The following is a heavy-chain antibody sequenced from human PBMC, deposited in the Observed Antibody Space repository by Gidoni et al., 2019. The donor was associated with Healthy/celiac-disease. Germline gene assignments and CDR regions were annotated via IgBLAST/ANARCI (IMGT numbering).Heavy chain of an antibody. CDR2: IWYDGSNK. Sequence: QVQLVESGGGVVQPGRSLRLSCAASGFTFSSYGMHWVRQAPGKGLEWVAVIWYDGSNKYYADSVKGRFTISRDNSKNTLYLQTNSLRAEDTAVYYCARGPVLETYYYYYGMDVWGQGTTVTVSS. CDR3: ARGPVLETYYYYYGMDV. J-gene: IGHJ6*02. CDR1: GFTFSSYG. V-gene: IGHV3-33*01.